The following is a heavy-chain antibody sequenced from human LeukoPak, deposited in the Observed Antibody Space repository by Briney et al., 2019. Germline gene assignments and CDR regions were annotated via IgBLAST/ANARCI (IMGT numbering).Heavy chain of an antibody. CDR2: IKPSGGST. D-gene: IGHD3-16*01. Sequence: ASVKVSCKASGYTFTINYIHWVRHAPGQGLEWMGIIKPSGGSTSYAQKFQGRVTMTRDISTSTVYMELSSLRSEDTAVYFCARDYWGGDDWGQGTLVTVSS. CDR1: GYTFTINY. J-gene: IGHJ4*02. CDR3: ARDYWGGDD. V-gene: IGHV1-46*01.